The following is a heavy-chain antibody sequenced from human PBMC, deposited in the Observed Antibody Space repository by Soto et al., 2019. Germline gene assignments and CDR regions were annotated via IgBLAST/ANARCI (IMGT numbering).Heavy chain of an antibody. CDR2: TRNKANSYTT. CDR3: ARIASLASWYFDL. Sequence: EVQLVESGGGLVQPGGSLRLSCAASGFTFGDHYMDWVRQAPGKGLEWVGRTRNKANSYTTEYAASVKGRITISRDDSKNSLYLQMNSLKTEDTAVYYCARIASLASWYFDLWGRGTLVTVSS. V-gene: IGHV3-72*01. CDR1: GFTFGDHY. J-gene: IGHJ2*01.